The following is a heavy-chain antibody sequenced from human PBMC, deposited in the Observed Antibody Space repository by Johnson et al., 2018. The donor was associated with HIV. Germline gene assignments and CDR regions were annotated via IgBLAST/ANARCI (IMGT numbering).Heavy chain of an antibody. V-gene: IGHV3-13*01. D-gene: IGHD3-10*01. J-gene: IGHJ3*02. CDR3: AIGRGEFPRHAFDI. CDR2: IGTAGDT. Sequence: VQLVESGGGLVQPGGSLRPSCAASGFTFSSYDMHWVRQATGKGLEWVSAIGTAGDTYYPGSVKGRFTISRENAKNSLYLQMNSLRADDTAVYYCAIGRGEFPRHAFDIWGQGTMVTVSS. CDR1: GFTFSSYD.